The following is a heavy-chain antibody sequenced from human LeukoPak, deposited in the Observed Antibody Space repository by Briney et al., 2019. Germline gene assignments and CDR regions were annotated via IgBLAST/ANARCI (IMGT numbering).Heavy chain of an antibody. J-gene: IGHJ4*02. CDR1: RGSFSDFS. CDR3: TGGGYYFDY. D-gene: IGHD3-22*01. CDR2: ISHSDST. V-gene: IGHV4-34*01. Sequence: SETLSLTCAVYRGSFSDFSWSWIRQPPGKGLEWIGDISHSDSTNYNPSLKSRVTISVDTSKNQFSLTLNSVTAPDTAVYYCTGGGYYFDYWGQGDLVTVSS.